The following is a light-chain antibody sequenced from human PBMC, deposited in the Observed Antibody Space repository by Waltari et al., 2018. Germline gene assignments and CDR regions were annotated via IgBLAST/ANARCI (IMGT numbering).Light chain of an antibody. CDR2: DVS. Sequence: EIVLTQSPGTLSLSPGESDTLSCRASQSVGRSLVWYQQKPGQAPRLLIYDVSRRATGIPDRFSGSGYGTDFSLTISRLEPEDFAVYYCQKYERLPATFGQGTTVEIK. CDR1: QSVGRS. J-gene: IGKJ1*01. V-gene: IGKV3-20*01. CDR3: QKYERLPAT.